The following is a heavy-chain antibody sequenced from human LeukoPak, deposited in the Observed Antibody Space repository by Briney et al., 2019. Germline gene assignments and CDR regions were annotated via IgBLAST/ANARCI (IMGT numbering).Heavy chain of an antibody. D-gene: IGHD3-3*01. V-gene: IGHV4-34*01. CDR2: INHSGST. CDR1: GGSFSGYY. J-gene: IGHJ4*02. Sequence: SETLSLTCAVYGGSFSGYYWSWIRQPPGKGLEWIGEINHSGSTYYNPSLRSRITISLDRSKQKFSLKLTSVTAADTAVYFCARGAEYYAIWRGYAGYSDYWGQGISVTVSS. CDR3: ARGAEYYAIWRGYAGYSDY.